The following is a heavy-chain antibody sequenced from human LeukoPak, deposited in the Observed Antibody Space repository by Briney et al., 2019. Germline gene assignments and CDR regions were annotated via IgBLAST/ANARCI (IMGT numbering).Heavy chain of an antibody. Sequence: GGSLRLSCAASGFTFSSYAMSWVRQAPGKGLEWVSAISGSGGSTYYADSVKGRFTISRDNSKNTLYLQMNSLRAEDTGVYYCAKYKGYVWGSYRYFDYWGQGTLVTVSS. CDR2: ISGSGGST. D-gene: IGHD3-16*02. J-gene: IGHJ4*02. CDR1: GFTFSSYA. CDR3: AKYKGYVWGSYRYFDY. V-gene: IGHV3-23*01.